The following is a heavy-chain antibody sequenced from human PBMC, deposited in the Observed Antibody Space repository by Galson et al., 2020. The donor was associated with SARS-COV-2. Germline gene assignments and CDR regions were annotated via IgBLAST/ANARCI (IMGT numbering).Heavy chain of an antibody. CDR3: ARRHNYYGSESFYWDY. CDR2: IKEDGSGQ. CDR1: GFTFRSYW. Sequence: QLGESLKISCAASGFTFRSYWMSWVRQAPGKGLEWVANIKEDGSGQYYPDSVKGRFIISRDNAKNSLYLQMNNLRAEDTAVYFCARRHNYYGSESFYWDYWGQGTLVTVSS. J-gene: IGHJ4*02. V-gene: IGHV3-7*01. D-gene: IGHD3-10*01.